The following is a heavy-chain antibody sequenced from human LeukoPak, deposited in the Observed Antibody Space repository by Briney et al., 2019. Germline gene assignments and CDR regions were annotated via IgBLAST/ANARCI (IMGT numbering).Heavy chain of an antibody. D-gene: IGHD6-6*01. J-gene: IGHJ4*02. CDR3: AKDVTGIAARGTPFDY. V-gene: IGHV3-23*01. Sequence: GGSLRLSCAASGFTFRSYEKNWVRQAPGKGLEWVSAISGSGGSTYCADSVKGRFTISRDNSKNTLYLQMNSLRAEDTAVYYCAKDVTGIAARGTPFDYWGQGTLVTVSS. CDR1: GFTFRSYE. CDR2: ISGSGGST.